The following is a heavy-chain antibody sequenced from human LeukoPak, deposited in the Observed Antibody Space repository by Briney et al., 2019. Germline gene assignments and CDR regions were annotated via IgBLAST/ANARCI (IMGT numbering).Heavy chain of an antibody. D-gene: IGHD3-16*02. V-gene: IGHV1-2*04. J-gene: IGHJ3*02. CDR2: MNPKNGDT. CDR3: VRDETRSSDNAFDI. CDR1: GYTFSAYH. Sequence: ASVKVSCKTYGYTFSAYHIHWVRHAPGQGLEWMGWMNPKNGDTTYAQRFQGWVTTTGDTSTNTAYMDSNRLPCGQTAVYYCVRDETRSSDNAFDIWGQGTLVTVSS.